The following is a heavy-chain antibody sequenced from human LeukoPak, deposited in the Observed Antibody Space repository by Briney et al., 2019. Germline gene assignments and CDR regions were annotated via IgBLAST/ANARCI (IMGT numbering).Heavy chain of an antibody. CDR2: IYYSGST. D-gene: IGHD2-21*02. CDR1: GGSISSSSYY. V-gene: IGHV4-39*02. J-gene: IGHJ3*01. Sequence: PSETLSLTCTVSGGSISSSSYYWGWIRQPPGKGLEWIGSIYYSGSTYYNPSLKSRVTISVDTSKNQFSLKLSSVTAADTAVYYCARDLHIVVVTAPGDAYDVWGQGTMVTVSS. CDR3: ARDLHIVVVTAPGDAYDV.